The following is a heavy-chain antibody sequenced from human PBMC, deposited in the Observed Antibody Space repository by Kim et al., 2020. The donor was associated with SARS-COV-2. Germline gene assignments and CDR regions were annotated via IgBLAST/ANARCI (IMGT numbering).Heavy chain of an antibody. CDR2: INHSGST. CDR3: VRFGSYCGGDCYSDDLVDY. Sequence: SETLSLTCAVYGGSFSGYYWSWIRQPPGKGLEWIGEINHSGSTNYNPSLKSRVTISVDTSKNQFSLKLSSVTAADTAVYYCVRFGSYCGGDCYSDDLVDYWGQGTLVTVSS. J-gene: IGHJ4*02. V-gene: IGHV4-34*01. CDR1: GGSFSGYY. D-gene: IGHD2-21*02.